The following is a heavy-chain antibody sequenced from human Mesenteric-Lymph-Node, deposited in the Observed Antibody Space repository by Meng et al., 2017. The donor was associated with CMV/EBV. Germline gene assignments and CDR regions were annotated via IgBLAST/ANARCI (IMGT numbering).Heavy chain of an antibody. D-gene: IGHD2-21*01. V-gene: IGHV4-34*01. CDR2: INHSGST. CDR1: GGSFSGYY. Sequence: SETLSLTCAVYGGSFSGYYWSWIRQPPGKGLEWIGEINHSGSTNYNPSLKSRVTISVDTSKNQFSLKLSSVTAADTAVYYCARDSPIIWGQGTLVTVSS. J-gene: IGHJ4*02. CDR3: ARDSPII.